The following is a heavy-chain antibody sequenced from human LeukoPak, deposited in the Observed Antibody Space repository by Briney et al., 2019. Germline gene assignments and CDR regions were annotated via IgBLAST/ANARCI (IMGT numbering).Heavy chain of an antibody. CDR2: ISSSSSYI. J-gene: IGHJ4*02. Sequence: GRSLRLSCAASGFTFSSYSMNWVRQAPGKGLEWVSSISSSSSYIYYADSVKGRFTISRDNAKNSLYLQMNSLRAEDTAVYYCARERFVGYGNFENFDYWGQGTLVTVSS. V-gene: IGHV3-21*01. D-gene: IGHD5-18*01. CDR3: ARERFVGYGNFENFDY. CDR1: GFTFSSYS.